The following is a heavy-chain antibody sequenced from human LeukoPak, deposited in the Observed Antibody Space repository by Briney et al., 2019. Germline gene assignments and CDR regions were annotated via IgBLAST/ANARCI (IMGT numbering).Heavy chain of an antibody. CDR3: VREREKQWLF. CDR2: IYTSGSS. CDR1: GVSISSSNYY. D-gene: IGHD6-19*01. J-gene: IGHJ4*02. V-gene: IGHV4-61*02. Sequence: PSQTLSLTCTVSGVSISSSNYYWNWIRQPAGKGLEWIGRIYTSGSSNYNPSLKSRVTLSVDTSKNQFSLKLNSVTAADTAVYYCVREREKQWLFWGQGTLVPVSS.